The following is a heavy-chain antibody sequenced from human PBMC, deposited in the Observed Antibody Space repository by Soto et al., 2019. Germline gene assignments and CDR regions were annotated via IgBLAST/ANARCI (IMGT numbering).Heavy chain of an antibody. D-gene: IGHD1-7*01. J-gene: IGHJ4*02. V-gene: IGHV1-18*01. CDR3: AGASLDYWNYMMY. CDR2: VSAYNGNT. CDR1: GYTFSNDA. Sequence: QVQLVQSGAEVKKPGASVKVSCKASGYTFSNDAITWVRQAPGQGLEWMGWVSAYNGNTNYAQKFKGRVTMTTDTSKSTAYMEIRSLRYDDTAVYLGAGASLDYWNYMMYGGQGTLVPVSS.